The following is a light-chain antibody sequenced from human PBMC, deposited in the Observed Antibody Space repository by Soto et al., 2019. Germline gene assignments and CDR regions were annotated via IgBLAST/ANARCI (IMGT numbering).Light chain of an antibody. J-gene: IGKJ1*01. CDR2: SAS. CDR3: HQYGSSPWT. Sequence: EMVLTQSPGTLSWSTGERATLSCRASQSVSSSYLAWYQHKPGRAPSLLIYSASTRATGIPDRFSGSGSGTDFTLTISRLEPEDFAVYYCHQYGSSPWTFGQGTKVEIK. V-gene: IGKV3-20*01. CDR1: QSVSSSY.